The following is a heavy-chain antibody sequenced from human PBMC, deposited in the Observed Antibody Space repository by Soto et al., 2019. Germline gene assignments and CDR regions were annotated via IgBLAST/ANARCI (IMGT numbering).Heavy chain of an antibody. J-gene: IGHJ4*02. CDR1: GGSFSGYY. CDR3: ARDSSIAARRTYYFDY. Sequence: QVQLQQWGAGLLKPSETLSLTCAVYGGSFSGYYWSWIRQPPGKGLEWIGEINHSGSTNYNPSLKSRVTISVDTSKNQFSLKLSSVTAADTAVYYCARDSSIAARRTYYFDYWGQGTLVTVSS. D-gene: IGHD6-6*01. V-gene: IGHV4-34*01. CDR2: INHSGST.